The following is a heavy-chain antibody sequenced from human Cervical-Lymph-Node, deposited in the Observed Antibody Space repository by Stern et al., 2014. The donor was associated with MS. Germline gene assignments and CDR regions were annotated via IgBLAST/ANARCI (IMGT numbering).Heavy chain of an antibody. V-gene: IGHV1-46*01. D-gene: IGHD1-1*01. CDR3: ARQRTTGHMDFDY. CDR1: GYTFTTYY. Sequence: VQLVQSGAEVKKPGASVNVSCVTSGYTFTTYYVHWVRQAPGQGLEWMGIINTSDGDTSHTRRFQDRVTMTRDTSTSTVYLKLSRLKSEDTAVYYCARQRTTGHMDFDYWGQGTLVTVSS. CDR2: INTSDGDT. J-gene: IGHJ4*02.